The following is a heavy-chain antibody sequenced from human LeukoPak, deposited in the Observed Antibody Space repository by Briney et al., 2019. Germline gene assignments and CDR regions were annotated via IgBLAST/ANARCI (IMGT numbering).Heavy chain of an antibody. CDR3: ARDQIAAAGKRRDAFDI. Sequence: GGSLRLSCAASGFTFSSYDMHWVRQATGKGLEWVSAIGTAGDTYYPGSVKGRFTISRENAKNSLYLQMNSLRAGDTAVYYCARDQIAAAGKRRDAFDIWGQGTMVTVSS. CDR1: GFTFSSYD. CDR2: IGTAGDT. J-gene: IGHJ3*02. D-gene: IGHD6-13*01. V-gene: IGHV3-13*01.